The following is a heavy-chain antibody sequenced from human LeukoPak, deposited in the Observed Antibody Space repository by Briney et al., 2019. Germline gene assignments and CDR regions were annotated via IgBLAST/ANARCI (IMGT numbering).Heavy chain of an antibody. D-gene: IGHD6-13*01. CDR1: GGSMSSSTYY. V-gene: IGHV4-39*07. CDR3: ARGISQQSGLFDY. CDR2: MYYGGST. J-gene: IGHJ4*02. Sequence: KSSETLSLTCTVSGGSMSSSTYYWGWIRQPPGKGLEWIATMYYGGSTYSNPSLKSRVTISVDTSKNQFSLRLSFVTAADTAVYYCARGISQQSGLFDYWGQGTLVTVSS.